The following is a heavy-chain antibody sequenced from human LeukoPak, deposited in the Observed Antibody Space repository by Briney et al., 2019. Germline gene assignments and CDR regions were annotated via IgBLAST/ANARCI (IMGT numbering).Heavy chain of an antibody. D-gene: IGHD2-15*01. J-gene: IGHJ6*04. CDR1: GFTFSSYE. CDR3: ASPVVAARGYYYYYGMDV. Sequence: LPGGSLRLSCAASGFTFSSYEMNWVRQAPGKGLEWVSYISSSGSTIYYADSVKGRFTISRDNAKNSLYLQMNSLRAEDTAAYYCASPVVAARGYYYYYGMDVWGKGTTVTVSS. CDR2: ISSSGSTI. V-gene: IGHV3-48*03.